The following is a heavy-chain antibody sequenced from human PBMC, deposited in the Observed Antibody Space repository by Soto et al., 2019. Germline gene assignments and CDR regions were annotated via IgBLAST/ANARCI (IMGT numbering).Heavy chain of an antibody. CDR2: IIPIFGTA. Sequence: GASVKVSCKASGGTFSSYAISRVRQAPGQGLEWMGGIIPIFGTANYAQKFQGRVTIIADESTSTAYMELSSLRSEDTAVYYCARDGNSSSRPYYYYGMDVWGQGTTVTVSS. J-gene: IGHJ6*02. CDR3: ARDGNSSSRPYYYYGMDV. CDR1: GGTFSSYA. V-gene: IGHV1-69*13. D-gene: IGHD6-6*01.